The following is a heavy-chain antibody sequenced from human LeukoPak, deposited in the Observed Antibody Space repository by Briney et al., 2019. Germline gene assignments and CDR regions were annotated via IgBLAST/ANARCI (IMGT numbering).Heavy chain of an antibody. D-gene: IGHD1-26*01. V-gene: IGHV3-48*01. CDR2: ISGRSSAI. Sequence: GGSLRLSCAASAFTFSDYSMNWVRQAPGKGLEWVSYISGRSSAIYYADSVKGRFTISRDNAKNSMYLQMNSLRAEDTAVYYCARDRIKSGSYYFDYWGQGTLVTVSS. J-gene: IGHJ4*02. CDR3: ARDRIKSGSYYFDY. CDR1: AFTFSDYS.